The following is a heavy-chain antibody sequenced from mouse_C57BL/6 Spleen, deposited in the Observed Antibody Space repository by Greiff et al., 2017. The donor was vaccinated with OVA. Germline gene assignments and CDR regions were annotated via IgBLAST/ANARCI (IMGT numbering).Heavy chain of an antibody. J-gene: IGHJ4*01. CDR2: IYPSDSET. CDR3: ARSRVYYGSSPYAMDY. CDR1: GYTFTSYW. V-gene: IGHV1-61*01. D-gene: IGHD1-1*01. Sequence: QVQLQQPGAELVRPGSSVKLSCKASGYTFTSYWMDWVKQRPGQGLEWIGNIYPSDSETHYNQKFKDKATLTVDKSSSTAYMQLSSLTSEDSAVYYCARSRVYYGSSPYAMDYWGQGTSVTVSA.